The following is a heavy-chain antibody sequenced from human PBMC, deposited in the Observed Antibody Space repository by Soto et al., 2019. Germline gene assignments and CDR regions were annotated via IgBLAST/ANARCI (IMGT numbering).Heavy chain of an antibody. CDR1: GFSFSSYA. V-gene: IGHV3-23*01. CDR3: AKDHPVIEVVKVFEY. Sequence: GGSLRLSCAASGFSFSSYAMSWVRQAPGKGLDWVSAISGSGTKTHYADSVKGRFTISRDNSKNTLYLQMNSLRAEDTAVYYCAKDHPVIEVVKVFEYWGRGAMVTVSS. CDR2: ISGSGTKT. J-gene: IGHJ4*02. D-gene: IGHD3-22*01.